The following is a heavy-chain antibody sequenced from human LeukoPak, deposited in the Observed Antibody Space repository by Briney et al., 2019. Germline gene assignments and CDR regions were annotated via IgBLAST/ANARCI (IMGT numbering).Heavy chain of an antibody. CDR3: ARADVDTFDY. Sequence: PSETLSLTCTVSGGSISSSSYYWGWIRQPPGKGLEWIGSIYYSGSTYYNPSLKSRVTISVDTSKNQFSLKLSSVTAADTAVYYCARADVDTFDYWGQGTLVTVSS. CDR2: IYYSGST. D-gene: IGHD5-18*01. V-gene: IGHV4-39*01. J-gene: IGHJ4*02. CDR1: GGSISSSSYY.